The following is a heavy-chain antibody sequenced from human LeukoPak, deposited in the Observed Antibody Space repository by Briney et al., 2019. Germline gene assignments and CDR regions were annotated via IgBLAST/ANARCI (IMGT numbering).Heavy chain of an antibody. CDR1: GFTFRSYG. CDR2: ISYDGGKR. CDR3: AKEGWTSSWILSFDC. V-gene: IGHV3-30*18. D-gene: IGHD5-18*01. Sequence: PGRSLRLSCAASGFTFRSYGMHWVRQAPGKGLEWVAVISYDGGKRYYADSVKGRFTISRDNSKNTLSLQMSSLRAEDTALYYCAKEGWTSSWILSFDCWGQGTLVTVSS. J-gene: IGHJ4*02.